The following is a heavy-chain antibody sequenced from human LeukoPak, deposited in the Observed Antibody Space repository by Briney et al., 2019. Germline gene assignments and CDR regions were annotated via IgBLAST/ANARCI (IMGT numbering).Heavy chain of an antibody. D-gene: IGHD2-21*02. CDR3: ARVAAPVVTAANWFDP. V-gene: IGHV4-31*03. Sequence: PSQTLSLTCTVSGGSISSGGYYWSWIRQHPGKGLEWIGYIYYSGSTYYNPSLKSRVTISVDTSKNQFSLKLSSVTAADTAVYYCARVAAPVVTAANWFDPWGQGTLVTVSS. CDR1: GGSISSGGYY. J-gene: IGHJ5*02. CDR2: IYYSGST.